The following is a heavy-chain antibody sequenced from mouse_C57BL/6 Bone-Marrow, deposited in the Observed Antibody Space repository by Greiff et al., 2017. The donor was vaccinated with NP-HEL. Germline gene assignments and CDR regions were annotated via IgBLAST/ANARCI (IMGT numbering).Heavy chain of an antibody. CDR3: ARNYYGKGSYAMDY. Sequence: EVKLQQSGPELVKPGASVKISCKASGYSFTGYYMNWVKQSPEKSLEWIGEINPSTGGTTYNQKFKAKATLTVDKSSSTAYMQLKSLTSEDSAVYYCARNYYGKGSYAMDYWGQGTSVTVSS. D-gene: IGHD1-1*01. J-gene: IGHJ4*01. CDR2: INPSTGGT. CDR1: GYSFTGYY. V-gene: IGHV1-42*01.